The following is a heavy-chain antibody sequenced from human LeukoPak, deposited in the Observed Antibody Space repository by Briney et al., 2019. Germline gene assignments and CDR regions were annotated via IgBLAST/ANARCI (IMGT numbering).Heavy chain of an antibody. V-gene: IGHV4-61*01. D-gene: IGHD3-9*01. CDR1: GGSISSGSYY. Sequence: SQTLSLTCTVSGGSISSGSYYWSWIRQPPGKGLEWIGYIYYSGSTNYNPSLKSRVTISVDTSKNQFSLKLSSVTAADTAVYYCARVETYYDILTGYFPYYFDYWGQGTLVTVSS. J-gene: IGHJ4*02. CDR2: IYYSGST. CDR3: ARVETYYDILTGYFPYYFDY.